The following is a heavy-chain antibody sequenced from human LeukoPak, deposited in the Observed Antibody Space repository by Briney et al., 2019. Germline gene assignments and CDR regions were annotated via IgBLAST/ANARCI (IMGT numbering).Heavy chain of an antibody. D-gene: IGHD3-3*01. CDR1: GFTFSSYS. J-gene: IGHJ6*03. CDR3: ARLLKSAYYDFWSGSSYYYYYMDV. CDR2: ISSSSSYI. Sequence: GGSLRLSCAASGFTFSSYSMNWVRQAPGKGLEWVSSISSSSSYIYYADSVKGRFTISRDNAKNSLYLQMNSLRAEDTAVYYCARLLKSAYYDFWSGSSYYYYYMDVWGKGTTVTVSS. V-gene: IGHV3-21*01.